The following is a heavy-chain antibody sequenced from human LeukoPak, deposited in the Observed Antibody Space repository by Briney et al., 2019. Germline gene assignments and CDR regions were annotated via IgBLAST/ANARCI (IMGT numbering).Heavy chain of an antibody. Sequence: GGSLRLSCAASGFTFSNYWMHWVRQAPGKGLEWVAVISYDGSNKYYADSVKGRFTISRDNSKNTLYLQMNSLRAEDTAVYYCAKSQAAAGRGGYYYYGMDVWGQGTTVTVS. CDR1: GFTFSNYW. V-gene: IGHV3-30*18. D-gene: IGHD6-13*01. CDR3: AKSQAAAGRGGYYYYGMDV. CDR2: ISYDGSNK. J-gene: IGHJ6*02.